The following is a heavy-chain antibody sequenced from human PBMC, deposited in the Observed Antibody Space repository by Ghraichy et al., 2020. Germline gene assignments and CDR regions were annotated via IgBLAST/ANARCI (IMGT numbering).Heavy chain of an antibody. J-gene: IGHJ4*02. CDR1: GGSFSGFY. D-gene: IGHD3-22*01. CDR3: ARGHTGGYYYRNLDY. V-gene: IGHV4-34*01. Sequence: SETLSLTCAVYGGSFSGFYWTWIRQPPGKGLEWIGEINHSETTNSNPFLKSRFTISVDTSKIQFSLKLSSVTAADTAVYYCARGHTGGYYYRNLDYWGQGTLVTVSS. CDR2: INHSETT.